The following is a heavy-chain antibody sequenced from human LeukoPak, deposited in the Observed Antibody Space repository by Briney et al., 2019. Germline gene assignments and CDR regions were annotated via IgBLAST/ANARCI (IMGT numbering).Heavy chain of an antibody. V-gene: IGHV4-59*01. Sequence: GSLRLSCAASGITFNSYTMNWVRQAPGKGLEWIGYIYYSGNTNYNPSLKSRVTISVDTSKNQFSLKLSSVTAADTAVYYCARGRYSGSYLFNSWGQGTLVTVSS. J-gene: IGHJ4*02. CDR3: ARGRYSGSYLFNS. CDR1: GITFNSYT. D-gene: IGHD1-26*01. CDR2: IYYSGNT.